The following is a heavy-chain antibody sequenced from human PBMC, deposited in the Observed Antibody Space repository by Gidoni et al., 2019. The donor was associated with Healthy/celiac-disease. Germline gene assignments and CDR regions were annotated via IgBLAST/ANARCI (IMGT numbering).Heavy chain of an antibody. D-gene: IGHD3-3*01. CDR1: GFTFSSYA. Sequence: QVQLVVSGGGVVQPGRSLRLYCAASGFTFSSYAMHCVSKAPGKGLEGVAVISYEGSKKYYEYSVKGRFTRARNNSKNTMYLQMNSLRAEDTAVYYCARTYYDFWSGYHDIKYFQHWGQGTLVTVSS. V-gene: IGHV3-30*01. CDR3: ARTYYDFWSGYHDIKYFQH. J-gene: IGHJ1*01. CDR2: ISYEGSKK.